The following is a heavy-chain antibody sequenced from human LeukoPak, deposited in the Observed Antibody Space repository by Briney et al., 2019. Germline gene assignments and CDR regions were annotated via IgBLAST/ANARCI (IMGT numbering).Heavy chain of an antibody. D-gene: IGHD6-19*01. Sequence: SETLSLTCTVYGGSFSGYYWSWIRQPPGKGLGWIGEHNHSGSTNSNPSLKSRVTISVDTSKNQFSLKLSSVTAADTAVYYCARRWLVLRSWFDPWGQGTLVTVSS. CDR1: GGSFSGYY. CDR2: HNHSGST. V-gene: IGHV4-34*01. CDR3: ARRWLVLRSWFDP. J-gene: IGHJ5*02.